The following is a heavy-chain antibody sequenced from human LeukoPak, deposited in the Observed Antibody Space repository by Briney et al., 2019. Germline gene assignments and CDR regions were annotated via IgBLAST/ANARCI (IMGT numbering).Heavy chain of an antibody. V-gene: IGHV3-33*08. CDR2: IWYDGSNK. J-gene: IGHJ4*02. CDR3: AREGPRGNSQFDY. CDR1: GFTFSSYS. Sequence: GGSLRLSCAASGFTFSSYSMNWVRQAPGKGLEWVALIWYDGSNKYYTDSVKGRLTISRDNSKNTLYLQMNSLRAEDTAIYYCAREGPRGNSQFDYWGQGTLVTVSS. D-gene: IGHD2/OR15-2a*01.